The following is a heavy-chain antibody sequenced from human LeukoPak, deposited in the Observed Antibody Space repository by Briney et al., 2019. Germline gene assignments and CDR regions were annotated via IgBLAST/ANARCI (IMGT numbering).Heavy chain of an antibody. D-gene: IGHD3-22*01. CDR2: INPNSGGT. V-gene: IGHV1-2*02. J-gene: IGHJ1*01. Sequence: ASVKVSCKASGYTFTSYGISWVRQAPGQGLEWMGWINPNSGGTNSAQKFQGRVTMTRDTSIITAYMELSRLRSDDTAVYFCARGCYDSSDYEYFQHWGQGTLVTVSS. CDR3: ARGCYDSSDYEYFQH. CDR1: GYTFTSYG.